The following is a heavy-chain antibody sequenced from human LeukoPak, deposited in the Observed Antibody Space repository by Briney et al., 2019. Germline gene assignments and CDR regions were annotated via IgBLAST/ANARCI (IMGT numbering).Heavy chain of an antibody. CDR1: GDTFRNYA. J-gene: IGHJ5*02. CDR2: IIPMFRKG. CDR3: ARVRLTAEALTWFEH. D-gene: IGHD2-21*02. V-gene: IGHV1-69*13. Sequence: SVKVSCKSFGDTFRNYAINWVRQAPGQGLEWMGMIIPMFRKGNHTGKFQDRVSITADESTSTVYMELSSLRFEDTAVYYCARVRLTAEALTWFEHWGRGTLVTVSS.